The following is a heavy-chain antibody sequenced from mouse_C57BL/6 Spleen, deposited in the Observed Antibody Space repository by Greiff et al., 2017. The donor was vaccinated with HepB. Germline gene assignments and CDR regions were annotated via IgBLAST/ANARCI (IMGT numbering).Heavy chain of an antibody. CDR3: TREGHYYGSSLYAMDY. V-gene: IGHV1-15*01. CDR2: IDPETGGT. CDR1: GYTFTDYE. D-gene: IGHD1-1*01. Sequence: QVQLKQSGAELVRPGASVTLSCKASGYTFTDYEMHWVKQTPVHGLEWIGAIDPETGGTAYNQKFKGKAILTADKSSSTAYMELRSLTSEDSAVYYCTREGHYYGSSLYAMDYWGQGTSVTVSS. J-gene: IGHJ4*01.